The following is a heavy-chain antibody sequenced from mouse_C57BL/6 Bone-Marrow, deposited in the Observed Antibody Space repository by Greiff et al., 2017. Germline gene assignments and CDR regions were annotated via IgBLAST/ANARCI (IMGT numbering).Heavy chain of an antibody. CDR1: GFTFSSYG. CDR3: ARDVDWDSFAY. J-gene: IGHJ3*01. D-gene: IGHD4-1*01. Sequence: EVMLVESGGDLVKPGGSLKLSCAASGFTFSSYGMSWVRQTPDKRLEWVATISSGGSYTYYPDSVKGRFTISRDNAKNTLYLQMSSRKSEDTAMYYCARDVDWDSFAYWGQGTLVTVSA. CDR2: ISSGGSYT. V-gene: IGHV5-6*01.